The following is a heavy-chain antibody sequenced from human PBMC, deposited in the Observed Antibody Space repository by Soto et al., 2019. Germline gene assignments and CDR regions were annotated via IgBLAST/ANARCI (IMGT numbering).Heavy chain of an antibody. Sequence: GGSLRLSCAASGFTFHTYGMHWVRQIPGKGLQWVAIIWYDGSIKYYADSVKGRFTISRDNSKNTLYLQMNSLSDEDTAVYYCARIDCTGDNCNPYYHYGMDVWGQGTTVTVSS. V-gene: IGHV3-33*01. CDR1: GFTFHTYG. CDR3: ARIDCTGDNCNPYYHYGMDV. J-gene: IGHJ6*02. D-gene: IGHD2-8*02. CDR2: IWYDGSIK.